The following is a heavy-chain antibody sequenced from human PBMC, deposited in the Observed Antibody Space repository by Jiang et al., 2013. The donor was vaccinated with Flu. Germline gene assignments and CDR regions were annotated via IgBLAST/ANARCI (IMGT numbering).Heavy chain of an antibody. Sequence: VQLLESGAEVKKPGSSVKVSCKASGGTFSRHALNWVRQAPGQGLEWMGGIIPIFGTPNYAQKVQGRVTITADESTTTAYMELSSLRSEDTAVYYCARDIYYFNNRDLTPVYYNYYGMDVWAKGRGHRLL. CDR3: ARDIYYFNNRDLTPVYYNYYGMDV. J-gene: IGHJ6*02. D-gene: IGHD3-22*01. CDR2: IIPIFGTP. V-gene: IGHV1-69*01. CDR1: GGTFSRHA.